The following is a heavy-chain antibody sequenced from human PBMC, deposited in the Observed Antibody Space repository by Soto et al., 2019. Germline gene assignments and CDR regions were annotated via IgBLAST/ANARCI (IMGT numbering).Heavy chain of an antibody. CDR2: INQEGGGT. Sequence: PGRSLRLSCVAPGFSYSSSFMGWVRKAPGKGLEWVANINQEGGGTYYVDSVQGRFTISRDNAKDSLFLQLNSLRGEDTAVYYCARYFRGSGRYFFDYWGQGTLVTASS. J-gene: IGHJ4*02. CDR1: GFSYSSSF. CDR3: ARYFRGSGRYFFDY. D-gene: IGHD6-19*01. V-gene: IGHV3-7*03.